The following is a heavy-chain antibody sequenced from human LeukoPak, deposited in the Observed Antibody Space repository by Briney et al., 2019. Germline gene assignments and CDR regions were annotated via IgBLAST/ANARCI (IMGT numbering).Heavy chain of an antibody. J-gene: IGHJ4*02. CDR3: TTTAWSGCYFDY. V-gene: IGHV3-15*01. CDR1: GFTFSNAW. Sequence: GGSLRLSCAASGFTFSNAWVSWVRQAPGKGLEWVGRIKSKTDGGTTDYAAPVKGRVTISRDDPKNTLYLQMNSLKTEDTAFYYCTTTAWSGCYFDYWGQGTLVTVSS. CDR2: IKSKTDGGTT. D-gene: IGHD3-3*01.